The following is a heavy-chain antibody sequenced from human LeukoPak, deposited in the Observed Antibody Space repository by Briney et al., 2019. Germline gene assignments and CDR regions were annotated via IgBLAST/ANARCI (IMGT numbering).Heavy chain of an antibody. D-gene: IGHD4-17*01. Sequence: SETLSLTCTVSGGSITSSSYYWGWVRQPPGKGPEWIGSIYYTGSTNYNPSLKSRVTISVDTSKNQFSLKLSSVTAADTAVYYCARDPGGNYGDWGIDYWGQGTLVTVSS. CDR2: IYYTGST. CDR1: GGSITSSSYY. CDR3: ARDPGGNYGDWGIDY. J-gene: IGHJ4*02. V-gene: IGHV4-39*07.